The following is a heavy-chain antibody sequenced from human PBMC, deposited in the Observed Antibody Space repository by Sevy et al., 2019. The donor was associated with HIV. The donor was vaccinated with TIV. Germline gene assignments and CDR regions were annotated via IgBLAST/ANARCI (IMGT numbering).Heavy chain of an antibody. J-gene: IGHJ6*02. V-gene: IGHV3-11*01. D-gene: IGHD2-2*01. Sequence: GGSLRLSCAASGFTFSDYYMSWIRQAPGKGLEWVSYISSSGSTIYYADSVKGRFTISRDNAKNSLYLQMNGLRAEDTAVYYCARDSGGYCSSTSCYYYYYYGMDVWGQGTTVTVSS. CDR1: GFTFSDYY. CDR2: ISSSGSTI. CDR3: ARDSGGYCSSTSCYYYYYYGMDV.